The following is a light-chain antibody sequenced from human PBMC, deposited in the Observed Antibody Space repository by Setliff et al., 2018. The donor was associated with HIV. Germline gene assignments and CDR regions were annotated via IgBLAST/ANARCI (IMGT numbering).Light chain of an antibody. CDR3: QKYDSAPWT. V-gene: IGKV1-27*01. J-gene: IGKJ1*01. Sequence: DIQMTQSPSSLSASIGNRVTISCRAGQGISNYLAWYQQKPGKVPDLLIFDASRLESGVPSRFSGSGSGTDFTLTISSLQPEDIATYYCQKYDSAPWTFGQGTKV. CDR2: DAS. CDR1: QGISNY.